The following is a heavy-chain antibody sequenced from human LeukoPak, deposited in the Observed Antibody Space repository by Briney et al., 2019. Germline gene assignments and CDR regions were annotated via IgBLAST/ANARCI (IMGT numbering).Heavy chain of an antibody. CDR2: ISSSSSSTI. D-gene: IGHD6-19*01. CDR3: ARGYSSGWYDDAFDI. J-gene: IGHJ3*02. V-gene: IGHV3-48*02. Sequence: GGSLRLSCAASGFTFSSYSMNWVRQAPGKGLEWVSYISSSSSSTIYYADSVKGRFTISRDNAKNSLYLQMNSLRDEDTAVYYCARGYSSGWYDDAFDIWGQGTMVTVSS. CDR1: GFTFSSYS.